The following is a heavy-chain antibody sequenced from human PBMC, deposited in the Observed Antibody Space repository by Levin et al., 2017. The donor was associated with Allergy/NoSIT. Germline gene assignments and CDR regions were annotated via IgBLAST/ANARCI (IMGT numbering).Heavy chain of an antibody. V-gene: IGHV3-33*01. Sequence: GGSLRLSCAASGFTFSSYGMHWVRQAPGKGLEWVAVIWYDGSNKYYADSVKGRFTISRDNSKNTLYLQMNSLRAEDTAVYYCARDMNVFGVVYDFDYWGQGTLVTVSS. D-gene: IGHD3-3*01. CDR2: IWYDGSNK. J-gene: IGHJ4*02. CDR1: GFTFSSYG. CDR3: ARDMNVFGVVYDFDY.